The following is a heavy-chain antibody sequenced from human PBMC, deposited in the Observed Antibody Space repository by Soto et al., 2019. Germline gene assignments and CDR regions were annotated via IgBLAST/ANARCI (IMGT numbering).Heavy chain of an antibody. D-gene: IGHD3-22*01. CDR1: GGSFSGHY. CDR2: INHSGST. CDR3: ARGISMIVEVQRDAPDKYYFDS. V-gene: IGHV4-34*01. Sequence: SETLSLTCAVYGGSFSGHYWSWIRQPPWKVLEWSGEINHSGSTNSNPSLKSRVTISVDTSKNQFSLKLSSVTAADTAVYYCARGISMIVEVQRDAPDKYYFDSWGQGTLVTVSS. J-gene: IGHJ4*02.